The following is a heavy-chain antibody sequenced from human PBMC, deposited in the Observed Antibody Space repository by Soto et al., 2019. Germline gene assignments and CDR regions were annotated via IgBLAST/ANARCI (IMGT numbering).Heavy chain of an antibody. CDR1: GYTFIDYY. CDR2: ISPKSGGT. J-gene: IGHJ4*02. D-gene: IGHD6-19*01. CDR3: ARPPGYISDWYYFDL. V-gene: IGHV1-2*02. Sequence: QVQLVQSGAEVKKPGASVKVSCEGSGYTFIDYYMHWVGQAPGQGFEWMGRISPKSGGTNYAQKLPGRVTMTWDTSLNTAYLELSSLMSEDTAVYYCARPPGYISDWYYFDLWGQGTLVTVSS.